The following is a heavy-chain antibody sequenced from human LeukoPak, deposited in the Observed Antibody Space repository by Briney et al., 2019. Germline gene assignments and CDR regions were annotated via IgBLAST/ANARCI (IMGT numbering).Heavy chain of an antibody. CDR3: AKGSYYDSSGSFYFDY. J-gene: IGHJ4*02. CDR2: ISGSGGDT. CDR1: GFTFSSYA. Sequence: GGSLRLSCTASGFTFSSYAMSWVRQAPGKGLEWVSGISGSGGDTYYADSVKGRFTISRDNSKTTLYLQMNSLRAEDTAVYYCAKGSYYDSSGSFYFDYWGQETLVTVSS. D-gene: IGHD3-22*01. V-gene: IGHV3-23*01.